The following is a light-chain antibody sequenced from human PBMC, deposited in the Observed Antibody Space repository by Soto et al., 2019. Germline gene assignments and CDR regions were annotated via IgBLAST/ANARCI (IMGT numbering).Light chain of an antibody. CDR1: SGSVSTSYS. J-gene: IGLJ3*02. CDR2: STN. CDR3: ALYMGGGIWV. Sequence: QTVVTQEPSFSVSPGGTVTLTCGLNSGSVSTSYSPSWYQQTPGQAPRTLIYSTNSRSSGVPDRFSGSILGNKAALTITGAKADDESDYYCALYMGGGIWVFGGGTKLTVL. V-gene: IGLV8-61*01.